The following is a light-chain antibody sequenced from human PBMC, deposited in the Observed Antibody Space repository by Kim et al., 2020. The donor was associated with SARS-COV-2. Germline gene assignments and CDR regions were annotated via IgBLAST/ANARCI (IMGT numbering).Light chain of an antibody. CDR1: HDISNY. CDR2: GAS. Sequence: ASVGDRVTITCQASHDISNYLNWYQQKPEKAPKLLISGASNLEAGVPSRFGGSGSGRDFTFTISSLQPDDIATYYCQQYDNLPFTFGPGTKVDIK. CDR3: QQYDNLPFT. J-gene: IGKJ3*01. V-gene: IGKV1-33*01.